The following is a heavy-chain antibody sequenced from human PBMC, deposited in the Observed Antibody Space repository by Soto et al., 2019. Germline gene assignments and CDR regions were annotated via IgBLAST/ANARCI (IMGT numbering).Heavy chain of an antibody. CDR1: GGSISSYY. CDR3: AKRDQSIHDRPN. CDR2: IYYSGST. J-gene: IGHJ4*02. V-gene: IGHV4-59*01. Sequence: PSETLSLTCTVSGGSISSYYWSWIRQPPGKGLEWIGYIYYSGSTNYNPSLKSRVTISVDTSKNQFSLKLSSVTAADTAVYYCAKRDQSIHDRPNWGQGTLVTVS.